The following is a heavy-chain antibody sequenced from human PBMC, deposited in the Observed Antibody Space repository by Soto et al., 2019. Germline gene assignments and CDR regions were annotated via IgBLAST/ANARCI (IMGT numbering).Heavy chain of an antibody. V-gene: IGHV3-49*04. D-gene: IGHD6-6*01. CDR2: IRSKAYGGTT. CDR1: GFTFGDYA. J-gene: IGHJ4*02. Sequence: GGSLRLSCTASGFTFGDYAMSWVRQAPGKGLEWVGFIRSKAYGGTTEYAASVKGRFTISKDDSKSIAYLQMNSLKTEDTAVYYCTRVLRRIAARPGFDYWGQGTRVTVSS. CDR3: TRVLRRIAARPGFDY.